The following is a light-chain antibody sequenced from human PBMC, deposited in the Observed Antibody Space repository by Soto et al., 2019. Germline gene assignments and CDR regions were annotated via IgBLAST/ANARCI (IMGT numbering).Light chain of an antibody. J-gene: IGLJ3*02. CDR2: RTD. Sequence: QSVLSQPPSASGAPGQRVTISCSGSSSNIGSNFVYWYQQLPGTAPKLLIYRTDQRPSGVPDRFSGPKPGTSASLAISGLWSEDEADYYCAAWDNSLRWVFGGGTKLTVL. CDR3: AAWDNSLRWV. CDR1: SSNIGSNF. V-gene: IGLV1-47*03.